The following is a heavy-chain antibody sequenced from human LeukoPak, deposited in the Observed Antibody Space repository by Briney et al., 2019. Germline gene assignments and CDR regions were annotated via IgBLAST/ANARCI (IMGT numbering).Heavy chain of an antibody. V-gene: IGHV3-33*01. Sequence: GGPLDLSFAAPGLPFIGYGSHGFRQAPAKGLKGVAVKWYDESNKYYADSVKGRFTISRDNSKNTLYLQMNSLRAEDTAVYYCAREPSRYCSSTSCRLFDYWGQGTLVTVSS. J-gene: IGHJ4*02. CDR2: KWYDESNK. CDR1: GLPFIGYG. CDR3: AREPSRYCSSTSCRLFDY. D-gene: IGHD2-2*01.